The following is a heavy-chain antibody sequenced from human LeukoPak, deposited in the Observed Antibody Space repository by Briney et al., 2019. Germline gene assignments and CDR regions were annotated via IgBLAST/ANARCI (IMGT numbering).Heavy chain of an antibody. D-gene: IGHD6-13*01. V-gene: IGHV1-2*02. CDR2: INPNSGGT. CDR3: ARVYSSSWYSAFDI. CDR1: GYTFTGYY. J-gene: IGHJ3*02. Sequence: ALVKVSCKASGYTFTGYYMHWVRQAPGQGLEWMGWINPNSGGTNYAQKFQGRVTMTRDTSISTAYMELSRLRSDDTAVYYCARVYSSSWYSAFDIWGQGTMVTVSS.